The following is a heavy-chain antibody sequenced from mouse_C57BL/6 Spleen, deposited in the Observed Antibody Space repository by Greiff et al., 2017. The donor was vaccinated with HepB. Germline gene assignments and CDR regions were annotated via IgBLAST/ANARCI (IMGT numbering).Heavy chain of an antibody. CDR1: GYTFTSYG. V-gene: IGHV1-81*01. Sequence: QVQLKESGAELARPGASVKLSCKASGYTFTSYGISWVKQRTGQGLEWIGEIYPRSGNTYYNEKFKGKATLTADKSSSTAYMELRSLTSEDSAVYFCARDDYDSNYYAMDYWGQGTSVTVSS. CDR2: IYPRSGNT. D-gene: IGHD2-4*01. J-gene: IGHJ4*01. CDR3: ARDDYDSNYYAMDY.